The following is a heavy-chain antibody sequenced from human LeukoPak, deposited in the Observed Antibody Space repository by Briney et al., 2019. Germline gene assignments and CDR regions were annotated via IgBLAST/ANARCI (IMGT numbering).Heavy chain of an antibody. CDR2: ISGSGAST. Sequence: PGGSLRLSCAASGFTVSNNYMSWVRQAPGKGLEWVSAISGSGASTYYADSVKGRFTMSRDTSKSTLYLQMNSLRAEDTALYYCAKAIVGVSGLGYWGQGTLVTVSS. CDR1: GFTVSNNY. J-gene: IGHJ4*02. CDR3: AKAIVGVSGLGY. V-gene: IGHV3-23*01. D-gene: IGHD1-26*01.